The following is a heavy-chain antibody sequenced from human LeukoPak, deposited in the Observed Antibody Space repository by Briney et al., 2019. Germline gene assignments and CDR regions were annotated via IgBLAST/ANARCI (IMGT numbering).Heavy chain of an antibody. CDR1: GFTFSSYA. V-gene: IGHV3-64*01. D-gene: IGHD6-19*01. Sequence: GGSLRLSCAASGFTFSSYAMPWVRQAPGKGLEYVSAISSNGGSTYYANSVKGRFTISRDNSKNTLYLQMGSLRAEDMAVYYCARADSSGWQIDYWGQGTLVTVSS. J-gene: IGHJ4*02. CDR3: ARADSSGWQIDY. CDR2: ISSNGGST.